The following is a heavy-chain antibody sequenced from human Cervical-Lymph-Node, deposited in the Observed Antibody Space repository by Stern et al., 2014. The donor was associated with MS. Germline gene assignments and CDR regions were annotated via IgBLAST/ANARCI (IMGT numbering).Heavy chain of an antibody. CDR2: ISTSGST. V-gene: IGHV4-61*02. CDR1: GGSINTGNFY. CDR3: ATSESVAVSGSDF. D-gene: IGHD6-19*01. J-gene: IGHJ4*02. Sequence: VQLEESGPGLVKPSQTLSLTCSVSGGSINTGNFYWTWIRQPAGKGLEWIGRISTSGSTNYNPSLRSRVTISIDRPNTQFSLRLTSVTAADTAVYYCATSESVAVSGSDFWGQGTLVIVSS.